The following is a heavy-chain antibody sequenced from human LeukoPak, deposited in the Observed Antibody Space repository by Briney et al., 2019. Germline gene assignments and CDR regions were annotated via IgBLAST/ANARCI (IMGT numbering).Heavy chain of an antibody. Sequence: GASVKVSCKASGGTFSSYAISWVRQAPGQGLEWMGGVIPIFGTANYAQKFQGRVTITADESTSTACMELSSLRSEDTAVYYCARFGYDSSGSYYFDYWGQGTLVTVSS. V-gene: IGHV1-69*13. J-gene: IGHJ4*02. CDR2: VIPIFGTA. D-gene: IGHD3-22*01. CDR1: GGTFSSYA. CDR3: ARFGYDSSGSYYFDY.